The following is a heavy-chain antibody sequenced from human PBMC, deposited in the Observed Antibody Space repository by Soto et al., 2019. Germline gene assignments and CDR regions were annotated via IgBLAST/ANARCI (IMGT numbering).Heavy chain of an antibody. CDR1: GDSISSGYY. Sequence: SETLSLTCAVSGDSISSGYYWAWIRQPPGKGLEWIGSINHSGSTNYNPSLKSRVTISVDTSKNQFSLKLSSVTAADTAVYYCARGGLLWFGEFYYYYYGMDVWGQGTTVTVS. D-gene: IGHD3-10*01. CDR2: INHSGST. CDR3: ARGGLLWFGEFYYYYYGMDV. V-gene: IGHV4-38-2*01. J-gene: IGHJ6*02.